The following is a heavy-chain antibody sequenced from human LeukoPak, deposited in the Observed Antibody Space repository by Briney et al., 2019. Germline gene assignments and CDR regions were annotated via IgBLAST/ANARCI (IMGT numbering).Heavy chain of an antibody. CDR2: ISGSGDNT. J-gene: IGHJ4*02. V-gene: IGHV3-23*01. CDR1: GFTSVNYA. D-gene: IGHD3-22*01. CDR3: AKGSYYDSSGSFYFDY. Sequence: GGSVRLSCAATGFTSVNYAMSWVRQAPGKGLEWVSGISGSGDNTYYADSVKGRFTISRDNSKNTLYVQVNSLGTEDTAAYYCAKGSYYDSSGSFYFDYWGQGTLVTVSS.